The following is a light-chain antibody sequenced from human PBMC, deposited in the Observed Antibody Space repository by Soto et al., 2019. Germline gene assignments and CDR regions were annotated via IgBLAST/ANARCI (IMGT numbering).Light chain of an antibody. J-gene: IGKJ5*01. V-gene: IGKV3-15*01. CDR1: QSVRSN. Sequence: EIGLSQSADAVSLSPGERATLSCRASQSVRSNLAWYQQKPGQAPRLLIYGASTRATGIPARFSGSGSGTEFTLTISSLQSEDFAVYYCQQYNNWPPITFGQGTRLEIK. CDR2: GAS. CDR3: QQYNNWPPIT.